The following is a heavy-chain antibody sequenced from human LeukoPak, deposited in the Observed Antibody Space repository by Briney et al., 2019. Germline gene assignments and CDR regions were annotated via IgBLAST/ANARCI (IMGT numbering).Heavy chain of an antibody. Sequence: SGTLSLTCAVSGASINSSTYFWGWVRQPPGKGLEWVGSFHSSGSTYYSPSLKSRVTISVDTSKNQFSLKVRSVTAADTAVYYCVSQQLAYFQHWGQGTLVTVSS. CDR2: FHSSGST. V-gene: IGHV4-39*01. CDR1: GASINSSTYF. CDR3: VSQQLAYFQH. J-gene: IGHJ1*01. D-gene: IGHD6-13*01.